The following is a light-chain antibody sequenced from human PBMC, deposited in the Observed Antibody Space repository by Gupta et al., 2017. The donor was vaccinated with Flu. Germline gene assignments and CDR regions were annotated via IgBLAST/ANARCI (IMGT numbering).Light chain of an antibody. V-gene: IGKV2-30*01. CDR1: QSRVYKNGITS. CDR2: EVS. CDR3: RRGKHPWS. J-gene: IGKJ2*04. Sequence: SVTLGQAAYISCMSSQSRVYKNGITSLNRLQHGPVQAHRRLIYEVSTRDSRVTDRFSGTGSVNDFTLKSIRAEAEDVGVYYCRRGKHPWSFGQGTRLEI.